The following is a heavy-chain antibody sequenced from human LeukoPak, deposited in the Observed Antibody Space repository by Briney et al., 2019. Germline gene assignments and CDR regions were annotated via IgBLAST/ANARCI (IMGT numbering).Heavy chain of an antibody. CDR1: GFTFDGYA. V-gene: IGHV3-9*01. CDR2: INWKSGSI. CDR3: ARDQLVASY. J-gene: IGHJ4*02. D-gene: IGHD5-12*01. Sequence: GGSLRLSCAASGFTFDGYAMHWVRQTPGKGLEWVSGINWKSGSIGYADSVKGRFTISRDNAKNSLYLQMNSLRAEDTAVYYCARDQLVASYWGQGTLVTVSS.